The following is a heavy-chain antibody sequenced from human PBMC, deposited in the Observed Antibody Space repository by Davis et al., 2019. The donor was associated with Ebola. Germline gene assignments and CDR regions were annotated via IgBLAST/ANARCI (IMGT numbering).Heavy chain of an antibody. D-gene: IGHD6-13*01. J-gene: IGHJ1*01. V-gene: IGHV3-30*03. CDR2: IAYDGSNN. Sequence: PGGSLRLSCAASGFSFRSYGMHWARQAPGKGLEWVAVIAYDGSNNLYADSVKGRFTISRDNSRSTLYLQMNSLRAEDTAVYYCARVSATGRISSSGEYFQHWGQGTLVTVSS. CDR1: GFSFRSYG. CDR3: ARVSATGRISSSGEYFQH.